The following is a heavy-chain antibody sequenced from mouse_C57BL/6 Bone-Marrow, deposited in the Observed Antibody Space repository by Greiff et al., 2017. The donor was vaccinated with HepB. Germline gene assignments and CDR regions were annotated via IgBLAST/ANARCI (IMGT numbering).Heavy chain of an antibody. V-gene: IGHV1-74*01. CDR1: GYTFTSYW. CDR2: IHPSDRDT. D-gene: IGHD2-2*01. J-gene: IGHJ2*01. Sequence: VQLQQPGAELVKPGASVKVSCKASGYTFTSYWMHWVKQRPGQGLEWIGRIHPSDRDTSYNQKFKGKATLTVDKSSSTAYMQLSSLTAEDSAVYYCAMGGLLWLRRGGTGDYWGQGTTLTVSS. CDR3: AMGGLLWLRRGGTGDY.